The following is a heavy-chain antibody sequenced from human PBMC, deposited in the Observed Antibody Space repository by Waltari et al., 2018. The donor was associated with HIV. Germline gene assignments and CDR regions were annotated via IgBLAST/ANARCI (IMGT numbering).Heavy chain of an antibody. CDR1: GFTLSSYG. CDR3: ARKYSSSWGAPFDY. V-gene: IGHV3-33*01. CDR2: IWYDGRKK. D-gene: IGHD6-13*01. Sequence: QVQLVESGGGVVQPGRSLRLSCATSGFTLSSYGMHWVRQAPGKGLEWVTVIWYDGRKKYYADSVKGRFTISRDNSKNTLYRQMNSLRIEDTAVYYCARKYSSSWGAPFDYWGQGTLVTVSS. J-gene: IGHJ4*02.